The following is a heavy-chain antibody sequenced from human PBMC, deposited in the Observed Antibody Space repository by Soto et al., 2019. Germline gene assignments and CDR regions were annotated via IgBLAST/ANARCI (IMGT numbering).Heavy chain of an antibody. CDR3: ARGEVGATNWFDP. CDR1: GGSISNDGYF. CDR2: ISNSGIK. D-gene: IGHD1-26*01. J-gene: IGHJ5*02. Sequence: SETLSLTCTVSGGSISNDGYFWSWIRQHPGKGLEWIGYISNSGIKYYNPSLKSRVIISVDTSENHFSLNLSSVTAADTAVYYCARGEVGATNWFDPWGQGTLVTVSS. V-gene: IGHV4-31*03.